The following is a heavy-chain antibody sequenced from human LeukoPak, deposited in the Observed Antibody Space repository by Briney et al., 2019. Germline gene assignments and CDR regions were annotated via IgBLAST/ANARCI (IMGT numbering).Heavy chain of an antibody. V-gene: IGHV3-7*01. CDR3: ARKNGLDY. CDR1: GFTFISYW. CDR2: IKQDGSEK. Sequence: PGGSLRLSCAASGFTFISYWMSWVRQAPGKGLEWAANIKQDGSEKYYVDSVKGRFTISRDNAKNSLYLQMNSLRAEDTAVYYCARKNGLDYWGQGTLVTVSS. J-gene: IGHJ4*02.